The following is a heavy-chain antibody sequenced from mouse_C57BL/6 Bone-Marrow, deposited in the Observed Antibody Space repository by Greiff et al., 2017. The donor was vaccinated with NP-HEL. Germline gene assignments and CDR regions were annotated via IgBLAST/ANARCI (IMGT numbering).Heavy chain of an antibody. CDR3: ARRTIYYGNYFAY. J-gene: IGHJ3*01. D-gene: IGHD2-1*01. CDR2: ISSGSSTI. Sequence: EVKLQESGGGLVKPGGSLKLSCAASGFTFSDYGMHWVRQAPEKGLEWVAYISSGSSTIYYADTVKGRFTISRENAKNTLFLQMTSLRSEDTAMYYCARRTIYYGNYFAYWGQGTLVTVSA. CDR1: GFTFSDYG. V-gene: IGHV5-17*01.